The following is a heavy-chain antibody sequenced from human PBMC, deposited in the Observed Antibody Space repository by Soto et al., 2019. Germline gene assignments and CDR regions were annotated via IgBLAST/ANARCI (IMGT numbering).Heavy chain of an antibody. CDR2: INHSGST. V-gene: IGHV4-34*01. D-gene: IGHD4-17*01. CDR3: ARGQDYGDYGFDY. CDR1: GGSFSGYY. Sequence: SETLSLTCAVYGGSFSGYYWSWIRQPPGKGLEWIGEINHSGSTNYNPSLKSRVTISVDTSKNQFSLKLSSVTAADTAVYYCARGQDYGDYGFDYWGQGTLVTVS. J-gene: IGHJ4*02.